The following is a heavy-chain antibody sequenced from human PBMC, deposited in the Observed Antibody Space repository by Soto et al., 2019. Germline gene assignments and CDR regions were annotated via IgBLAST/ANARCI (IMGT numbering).Heavy chain of an antibody. CDR3: ARARHXDLNGYYPRGRGYYFDH. V-gene: IGHV4-59*01. CDR2: IYNSVST. Sequence: SETLSLTCAVSAGPISNYYWGWIRQPPGKGLEWIGYIYNSVSTTDNPSLKSRVTISVDTSNNQFSLKLSSVTAADTAVYYCARARHXDLNGYYPRGRGYYFDHWGQGALVTVSS. J-gene: IGHJ4*02. D-gene: IGHD3-22*01. CDR1: AGPISNYY.